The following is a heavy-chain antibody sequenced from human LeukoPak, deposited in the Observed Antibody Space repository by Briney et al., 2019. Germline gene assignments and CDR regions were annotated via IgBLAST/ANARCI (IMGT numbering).Heavy chain of an antibody. Sequence: PGGSLRLSCAASGFTFSSYAMSWVRQAPGKGLEWVSLIRYSGSDTYYADSVKGRFTISRDNSKNTLYLQMNSLRAEDTAVYYCAKTHASGWNFDYWGQGTLVTVSS. V-gene: IGHV3-23*01. CDR1: GFTFSSYA. CDR2: IRYSGSDT. J-gene: IGHJ4*02. D-gene: IGHD6-19*01. CDR3: AKTHASGWNFDY.